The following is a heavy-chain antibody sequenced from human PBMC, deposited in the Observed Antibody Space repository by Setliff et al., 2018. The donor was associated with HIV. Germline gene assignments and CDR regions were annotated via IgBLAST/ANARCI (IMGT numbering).Heavy chain of an antibody. CDR1: GYTFTSYI. V-gene: IGHV1-46*01. CDR2: IAPSSGGI. J-gene: IGHJ3*02. CDR3: ARSVWAVVVPTDPAVDAFAI. D-gene: IGHD2-2*01. Sequence: ASVKVSCKASGYTFTSYILHWVRQAAGQGLEWVGRIAPSSGGIHYAQKFQDRVTMTRDTSTSTVYLDLRSLTSEDTAMYYCARSVWAVVVPTDPAVDAFAIWGQGTMVTVSS.